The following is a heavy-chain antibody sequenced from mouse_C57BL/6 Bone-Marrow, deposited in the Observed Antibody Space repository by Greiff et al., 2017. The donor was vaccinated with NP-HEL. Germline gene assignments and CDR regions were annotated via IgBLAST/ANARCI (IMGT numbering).Heavy chain of an antibody. Sequence: VQLQESGPGLVAPSQSLSITCTVSGFSLTSYAISWVRQPPGKGLEWLGVIWTGGGTNYNSALKSRLSISKDNSKSQVFLKMNSLQTDDTARYYCARNAPLITTPYYFDYWGQGTTLTVSS. D-gene: IGHD1-1*01. J-gene: IGHJ2*01. V-gene: IGHV2-9-1*01. CDR2: IWTGGGT. CDR3: ARNAPLITTPYYFDY. CDR1: GFSLTSYA.